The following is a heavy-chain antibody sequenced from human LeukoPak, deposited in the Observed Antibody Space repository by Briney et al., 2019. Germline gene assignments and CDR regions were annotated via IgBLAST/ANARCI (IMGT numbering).Heavy chain of an antibody. CDR2: IYYSGST. J-gene: IGHJ6*02. CDR3: ARADYGDPLSIDV. D-gene: IGHD4-17*01. CDR1: GGSISSGDYY. V-gene: IGHV4-30-4*01. Sequence: SETLSLTCTVSGGSISSGDYYWSWIRQPPGKGLEWIGYIYYSGSTYYNPSLKSRVTISVDTSKNQFSLKLSSVTAADTAVYYCARADYGDPLSIDVWGQGTTVTVSS.